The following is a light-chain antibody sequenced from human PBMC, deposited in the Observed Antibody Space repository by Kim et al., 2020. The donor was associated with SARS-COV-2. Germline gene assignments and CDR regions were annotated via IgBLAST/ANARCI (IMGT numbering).Light chain of an antibody. J-gene: IGLJ3*02. CDR2: DNS. V-gene: IGLV1-40*01. CDR1: SSNIEAGYD. CDR3: QSYDSSLSGYV. Sequence: RVTISHTGSSSNIEAGYDIHWYQQLPGTAPKHLVYDNSDRPSGVTDRFSGSKSGTSASLAITVLQAEDEADYYCQSYDSSLSGYVFGGGTQLTVL.